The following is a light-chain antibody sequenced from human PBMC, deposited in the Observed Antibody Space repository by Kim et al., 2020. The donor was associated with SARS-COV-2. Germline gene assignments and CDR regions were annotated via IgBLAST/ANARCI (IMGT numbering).Light chain of an antibody. V-gene: IGKV1-5*03. CDR1: QSLDDW. J-gene: IGKJ3*01. CDR3: QQYRYYSYT. CDR2: MTS. Sequence: DIQMTQSPYTLSANVGDRVIITCRASQSLDDWLAWYQHKPGKAPKLLIYMTSSLESGVPSRFSGSGSGTEFTLTISSLQPDDFATYYCQQYRYYSYTFGPGTKVDIK.